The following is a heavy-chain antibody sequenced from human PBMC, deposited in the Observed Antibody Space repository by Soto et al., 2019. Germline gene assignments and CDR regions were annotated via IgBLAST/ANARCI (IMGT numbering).Heavy chain of an antibody. D-gene: IGHD2-21*02. Sequence: GGSLRLSCAASGFNVNSDYMNWVRQTPGKGLEWVASIYSGGTTYYADSVRGRFTISSDKSKNTLYFQLSSLRIEDTAVYYCTRDGRGLGRLSLFEYWGQGVLVTVSS. CDR1: GFNVNSDY. V-gene: IGHV3-53*01. CDR3: TRDGRGLGRLSLFEY. J-gene: IGHJ4*02. CDR2: IYSGGTT.